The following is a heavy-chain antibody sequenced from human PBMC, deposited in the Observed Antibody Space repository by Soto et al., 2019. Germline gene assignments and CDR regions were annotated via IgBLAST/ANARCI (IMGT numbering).Heavy chain of an antibody. CDR2: INPNSGGT. D-gene: IGHD3-22*01. CDR3: ARATTEGRYYYDSSGYYDYYGMDV. V-gene: IGHV1-2*04. Sequence: ASVKVFCKASGYTFTGYYMHWVRQAPGQGLEGMGWINPNSGGTNYAQKFQGWVTMTRDTSISTAYMELSRLRSDDTAVYYCARATTEGRYYYDSSGYYDYYGMDVWGQGTTVTVS. CDR1: GYTFTGYY. J-gene: IGHJ6*02.